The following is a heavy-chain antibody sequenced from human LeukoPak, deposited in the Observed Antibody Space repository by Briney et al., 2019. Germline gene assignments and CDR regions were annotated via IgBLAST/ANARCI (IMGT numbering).Heavy chain of an antibody. CDR3: AKVGYHRCNWFDP. CDR2: IWYDGSNK. V-gene: IGHV3-33*06. CDR1: GFTFSSYG. Sequence: GGSLRLSCAASGFTFSSYGMHWVRQAPGKGLEWVAVIWYDGSNKYYADSVKGRFTISRDNSKNTLYLQMNSLRAEDTAVYYCAKVGYHRCNWFDPWGQGTLVTVSS. J-gene: IGHJ5*02. D-gene: IGHD6-13*01.